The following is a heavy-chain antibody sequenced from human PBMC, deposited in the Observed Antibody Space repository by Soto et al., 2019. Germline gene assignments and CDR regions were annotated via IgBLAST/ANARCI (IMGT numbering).Heavy chain of an antibody. V-gene: IGHV1-3*04. CDR3: VAVDLGDY. CDR1: GYSFNSYA. J-gene: IGHJ4*02. CDR2: VDSSGGT. Sequence: QVPLVQSGAEVKKPGASVKVSCKASGYSFNSYAMHWVRQAPGQRPEWMGWVDSSGGTKYSQKFQDRVTFSRDTSANTAYMDLNSLRSEDTAVYFCVAVDLGDYWGQGTLVTVPS.